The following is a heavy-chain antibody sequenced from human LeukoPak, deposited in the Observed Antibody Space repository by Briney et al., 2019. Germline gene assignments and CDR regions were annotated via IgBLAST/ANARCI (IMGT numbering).Heavy chain of an antibody. CDR3: ARLRYFDWPPRYFDL. D-gene: IGHD3-9*01. Sequence: GSLRLSCAASGFTFSRYEMNWIRQPPGKGLEWIGSIYYSGSTYYNPSLKSRVTISVDTSKNQFSLTLSSVTAADTAVYSCARLRYFDWPPRYFDLWGRGTLVTVSS. V-gene: IGHV4-39*01. CDR1: GFTFSRYE. CDR2: IYYSGST. J-gene: IGHJ2*01.